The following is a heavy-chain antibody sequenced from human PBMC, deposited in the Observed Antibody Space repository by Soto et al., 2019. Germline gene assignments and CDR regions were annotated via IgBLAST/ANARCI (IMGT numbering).Heavy chain of an antibody. J-gene: IGHJ5*02. CDR3: ENFLGHDLLSGYTIIDT. V-gene: IGHV4-28*01. Sequence: SETLSLTGAVSVSSVNNNYWWGWILQPPGKGLERIGYMYYSGTAYYNPSLKSRGTMSLDTSKNQFSLKVTSMTAVDTAVDYVENFLGHDLLSGYTIIDTWSQGTLVTVSS. CDR1: VSSVNNNYW. D-gene: IGHD3-3*01. CDR2: MYYSGTA.